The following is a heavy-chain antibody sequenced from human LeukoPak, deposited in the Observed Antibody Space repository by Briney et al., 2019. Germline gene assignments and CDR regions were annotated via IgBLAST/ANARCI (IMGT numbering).Heavy chain of an antibody. D-gene: IGHD5-12*01. CDR1: GGSISSYY. CDR2: IYYGGST. J-gene: IGHJ3*02. V-gene: IGHV4-59*08. Sequence: SETLSLTCTVSGGSISSYYWSGIRQPPGKGLEWIGYIYYGGSTNYNPSLKSRVTISVDTSKNQFSLKLSSVTAADTAVYYCARRRYSGYHRRDNAFDIWGQGTMVTVSS. CDR3: ARRRYSGYHRRDNAFDI.